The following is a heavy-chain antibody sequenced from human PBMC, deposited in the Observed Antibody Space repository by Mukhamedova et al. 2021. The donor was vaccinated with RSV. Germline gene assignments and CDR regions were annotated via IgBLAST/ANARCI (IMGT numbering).Heavy chain of an antibody. D-gene: IGHD2-2*02. Sequence: NYNPSLKSRVTISVDTSKNQFSLKLSSVTAADTAVYYCARVSYCSSTSCYTVNYYYYYMDFWGKGTTITVSS. V-gene: IGHV4-59*01. J-gene: IGHJ6*03. CDR3: ARVSYCSSTSCYTVNYYYYYMDF.